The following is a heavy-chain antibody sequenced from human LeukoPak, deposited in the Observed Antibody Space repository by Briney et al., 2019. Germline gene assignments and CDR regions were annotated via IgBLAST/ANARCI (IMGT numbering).Heavy chain of an antibody. V-gene: IGHV3-7*01. J-gene: IGHJ4*02. CDR2: IKQDGSEK. CDR1: GFTFSSYW. Sequence: GGSLRLSCAPSGFTFSSYWMSWVRQAPGKGLEWVANIKQDGSEKYYVDSVKGRFTISRDNAKNSLYLQMNSLRAEDTAVYYCARGSYGDYVRFDYWGQGTLVTVSS. CDR3: ARGSYGDYVRFDY. D-gene: IGHD4-17*01.